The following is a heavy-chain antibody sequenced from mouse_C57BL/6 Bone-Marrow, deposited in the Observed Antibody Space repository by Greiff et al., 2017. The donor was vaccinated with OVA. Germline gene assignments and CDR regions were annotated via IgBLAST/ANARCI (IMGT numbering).Heavy chain of an antibody. CDR1: GFTFSSYA. CDR2: ISDGGSYT. J-gene: IGHJ4*01. Sequence: EVKLMESGGGLVKPGGSLKLSCAASGFTFSSYAMSWVRQTPEKRLEWVATISDGGSYTYYPDNVKGRFTISRDNAKNNLYLQMSHLKSEDTAMYYCARDPRYYAMDYWGQGTSVTVSS. CDR3: ARDPRYYAMDY. V-gene: IGHV5-4*01.